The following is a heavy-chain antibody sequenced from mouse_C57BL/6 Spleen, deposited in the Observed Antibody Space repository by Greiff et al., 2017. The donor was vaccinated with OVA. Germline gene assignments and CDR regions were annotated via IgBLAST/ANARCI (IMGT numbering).Heavy chain of an antibody. CDR2: IYPRDGST. V-gene: IGHV1-85*01. CDR1: GYTFTSYD. Sequence: VQLQQSGPELVKPGASVKLSCKASGYTFTSYDINWVKQRPGQGLEWIGWIYPRDGSTKYNEKFKGKATLTVDTSSSTAYMELHSLTSEDSAVYFCARRGITTVVGGYFDVWGTGTTVTVSS. CDR3: ARRGITTVVGGYFDV. J-gene: IGHJ1*03. D-gene: IGHD1-1*01.